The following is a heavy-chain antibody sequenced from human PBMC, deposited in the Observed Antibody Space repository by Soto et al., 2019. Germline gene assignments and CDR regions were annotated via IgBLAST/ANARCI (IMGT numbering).Heavy chain of an antibody. Sequence: SVKGSCKASGGSFSSYAISWVRQAPGQGLEWMGGIIPIFGTANYAQKFQGRVTITADKSTSTAYMELSSLRSEDTAVYHCASVYGGTSKDYWGQGARFTVSS. V-gene: IGHV1-69*06. CDR1: GGSFSSYA. CDR2: IIPIFGTA. D-gene: IGHD4-17*01. CDR3: ASVYGGTSKDY. J-gene: IGHJ4*02.